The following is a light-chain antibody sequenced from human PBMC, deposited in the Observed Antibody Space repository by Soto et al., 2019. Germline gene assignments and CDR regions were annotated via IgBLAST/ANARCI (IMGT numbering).Light chain of an antibody. CDR2: TSS. CDR3: QQSYSTPPT. V-gene: IGKV1-39*01. Sequence: DIQMTQSPSTLSATAGDRVTITCRASQSISSWLAWYQHKPGKAPKLLIFTSSSLQSGVPSRFSGSGSGTDFIFTISNLQPEDFATYFCQQSYSTPPTFGQGTKVDIK. CDR1: QSISSW. J-gene: IGKJ1*01.